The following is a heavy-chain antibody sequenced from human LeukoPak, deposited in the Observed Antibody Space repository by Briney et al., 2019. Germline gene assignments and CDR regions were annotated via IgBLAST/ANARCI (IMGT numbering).Heavy chain of an antibody. Sequence: SVKVSCKASGGTCSSYAISWVRQAPGQGLEWMGGIIPIFRTAKYAQKFQGRVTITTDESTSTAYMELSSLRSEDTAVYYCARVHWNSSSWYPGYYYYYMDVWGKGTTVTVSS. V-gene: IGHV1-69*05. J-gene: IGHJ6*03. CDR2: IIPIFRTA. CDR1: GGTCSSYA. D-gene: IGHD6-13*01. CDR3: ARVHWNSSSWYPGYYYYYMDV.